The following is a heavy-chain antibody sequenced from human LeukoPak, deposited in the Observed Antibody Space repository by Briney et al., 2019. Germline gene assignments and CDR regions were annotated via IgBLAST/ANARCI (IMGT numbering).Heavy chain of an antibody. V-gene: IGHV4-59*01. CDR2: IYYSGST. Sequence: SESLSLTCTVSSGSLSSYYWSWIRPPPGKGLGWIGYIYYSGSTNYNPSLKSRVTISVDTSKNQFSLKLSSVTAADTAVYYCASGYSYGFYYYYYMDVWGKGTTVTVSS. CDR3: ASGYSYGFYYYYYMDV. CDR1: SGSLSSYY. J-gene: IGHJ6*03. D-gene: IGHD5-18*01.